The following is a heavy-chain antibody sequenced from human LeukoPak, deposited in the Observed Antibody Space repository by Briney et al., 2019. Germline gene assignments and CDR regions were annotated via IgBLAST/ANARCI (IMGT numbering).Heavy chain of an antibody. CDR3: ARDHLPAGAPGYYMDV. D-gene: IGHD4/OR15-4a*01. V-gene: IGHV4-59*02. CDR2: IYNSGIT. CDR1: GGSVSSHF. Sequence: PETLSLTCTVSGGSVSSHFWSWIRQPPGKGLEWIGYIYNSGITNYNPSLKSRVTMSVDTSKNQFSLMLRSVTAADTAVYYCARDHLPAGAPGYYMDVWGKGTTVTVSS. J-gene: IGHJ6*03.